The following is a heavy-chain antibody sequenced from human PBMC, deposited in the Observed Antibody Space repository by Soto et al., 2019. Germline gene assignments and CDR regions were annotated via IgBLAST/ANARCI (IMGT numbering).Heavy chain of an antibody. CDR2: AYHNVLT. CDR3: ASDAEVTVESDRFDD. CDR1: GDSVTNNYL. D-gene: IGHD2-21*02. V-gene: IGHV4-4*02. Sequence: QVQLQQSGPGLVNPAGTLSVSCAVSGDSVTNNYLLCLIHPPPGSVLEWIGEAYHNVLTDYNPSRKSRVTMYIDTSKNVFYLKFPSRTDADTSIYYCASDAEVTVESDRFDDWGQGILVSVSS. J-gene: IGHJ4*02.